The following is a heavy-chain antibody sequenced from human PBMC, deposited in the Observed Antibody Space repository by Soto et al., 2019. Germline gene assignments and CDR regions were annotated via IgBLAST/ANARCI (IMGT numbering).Heavy chain of an antibody. CDR3: ARVGDSSRYAARLSDY. Sequence: SETLSLTCAVSGGSISSSNWWSWVRQPPGKGLEWIGDIYYSGSTNYNPSLKSRVTISVDTSKNQFSLKLSSVTAADKAVYYCARVGDSSRYAARLSDYWGQGTLVTVSS. CDR2: IYYSGST. J-gene: IGHJ4*02. D-gene: IGHD3-22*01. CDR1: GGSISSSNW. V-gene: IGHV4-4*02.